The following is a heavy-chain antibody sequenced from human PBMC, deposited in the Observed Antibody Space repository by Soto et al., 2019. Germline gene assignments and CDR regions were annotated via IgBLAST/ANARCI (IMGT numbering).Heavy chain of an antibody. CDR1: GGSIISDDYY. CDR3: ARELSNSPDYFDY. J-gene: IGHJ4*02. Sequence: SETLSLTCTVSGGSIISDDYYFICIRQPPGKGLELIGYIYYSGRTAYNPSLKSRLIISIDTSKNQFSLNLNSVSGADTAVYYCARELSNSPDYFDYWGQGTLVTVSS. CDR2: IYYSGRT. D-gene: IGHD6-6*01. V-gene: IGHV4-30-4*01.